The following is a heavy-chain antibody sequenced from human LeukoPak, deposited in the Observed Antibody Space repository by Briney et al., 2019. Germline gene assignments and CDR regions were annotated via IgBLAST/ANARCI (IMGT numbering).Heavy chain of an antibody. J-gene: IGHJ4*02. CDR1: GGTFSSYA. CDR2: IIPIFGTA. Sequence: SVKVSCTASGGTFSSYAISWVRQAPGQGLEWMGGIIPIFGTANYAQKFQGRVTITADESTSTAYMELSSLRSEDTAVYYCARGPITTRSHFDYWGQGTLVTVSS. V-gene: IGHV1-69*13. D-gene: IGHD3-22*01. CDR3: ARGPITTRSHFDY.